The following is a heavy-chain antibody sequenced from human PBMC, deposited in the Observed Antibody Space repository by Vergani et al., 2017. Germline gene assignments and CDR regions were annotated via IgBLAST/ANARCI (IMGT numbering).Heavy chain of an antibody. D-gene: IGHD2-15*01. CDR2: INPNSGGT. CDR1: GYTFTGYY. Sequence: QVQLVQSGAEVKKPGASVKVSCKASGYTFTGYYMHWVRQAPGQGLEWMGWINPNSGGTNYAQKFQGRVTMTRDTSISTAYMELSRLRSDDTAVYYCARDDCLVVVAATGGWFDPWGQGTLVTVSS. V-gene: IGHV1-2*02. J-gene: IGHJ5*02. CDR3: ARDDCLVVVAATGGWFDP.